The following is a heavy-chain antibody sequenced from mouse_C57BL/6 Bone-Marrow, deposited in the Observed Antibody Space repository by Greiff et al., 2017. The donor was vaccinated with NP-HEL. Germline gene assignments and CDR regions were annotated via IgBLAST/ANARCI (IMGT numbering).Heavy chain of an antibody. CDR2: IDPSDLYT. Sequence: QVQLQQPGAELVMPGASVKLSCKASGYTFTSYWMHLVQPRPGQGLEWIGEIDPSDLYTNSNQKFKGKATLTVDKSSSTAYMQLRSLTSYDSAVDYCAREGAMDYWGQGTSVTVSS. V-gene: IGHV1-69*01. CDR1: GYTFTSYW. CDR3: AREGAMDY. J-gene: IGHJ4*01.